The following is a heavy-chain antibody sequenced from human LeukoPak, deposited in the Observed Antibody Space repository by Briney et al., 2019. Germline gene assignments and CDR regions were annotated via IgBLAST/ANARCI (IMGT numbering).Heavy chain of an antibody. J-gene: IGHJ3*02. D-gene: IGHD5-18*01. CDR2: ISGSGGST. Sequence: GGSLRLSCAASGFPISTNGMSWVRQAPGKGLEWVSAISGSGGSTYYADSVKGRFTISRDNSKNTLYLQMNSLRAEDTAVYYCANRGYNYGLDAFDIWGQGTMVTVSS. V-gene: IGHV3-23*01. CDR1: GFPISTNG. CDR3: ANRGYNYGLDAFDI.